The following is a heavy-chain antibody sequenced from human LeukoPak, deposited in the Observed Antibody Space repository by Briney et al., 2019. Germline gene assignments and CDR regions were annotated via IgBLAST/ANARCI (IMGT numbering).Heavy chain of an antibody. D-gene: IGHD1-14*01. Sequence: PSQTLSLTCTVSGDSVSSGSYSWSWIRQPPGKGLEWIGYIFYRGSTSYNPSLKSRLTISADSSKNQFSLRLSSVTAADMAVYYCARARNYYYYLDVWGQGTTVTVSS. V-gene: IGHV4-61*01. J-gene: IGHJ6*02. CDR2: IFYRGST. CDR1: GDSVSSGSYS. CDR3: ARARNYYYYLDV.